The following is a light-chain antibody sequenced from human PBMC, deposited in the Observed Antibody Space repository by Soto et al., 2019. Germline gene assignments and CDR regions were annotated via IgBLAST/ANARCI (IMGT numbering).Light chain of an antibody. CDR1: QRVSSSY. J-gene: IGKJ2*01. V-gene: IGKV3-20*01. CDR2: GAS. CDR3: QQYDSSPYT. Sequence: EIVLTQSLGTLSLSPGERATLSCRASQRVSSSYLAWYQHKPGQAPRLIIYGASSRANGIPDRFSGSGSGTDFTRTISRLEPEDFAVYYCQQYDSSPYTIGQGTKLEIK.